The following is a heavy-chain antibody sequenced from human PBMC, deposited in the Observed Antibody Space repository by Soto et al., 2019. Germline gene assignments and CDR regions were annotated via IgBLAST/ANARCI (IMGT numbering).Heavy chain of an antibody. CDR2: TSNSGST. Sequence: QVQLQESGPGLVKPSQTLSLTCTVSGGSITSSGYYWSWIRQHPGEGLEWIGFTSNSGSTSYNPSLESRVTISVATSSNQFSLTLKSVTDADTAVYYCARGGGSTKVEYWGQGTLVTVSP. V-gene: IGHV4-31*03. D-gene: IGHD2-2*01. CDR1: GGSITSSGYY. J-gene: IGHJ4*02. CDR3: ARGGGSTKVEY.